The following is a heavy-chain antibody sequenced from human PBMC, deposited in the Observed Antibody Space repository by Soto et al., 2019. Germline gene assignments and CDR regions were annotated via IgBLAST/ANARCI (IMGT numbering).Heavy chain of an antibody. V-gene: IGHV1-69*13. D-gene: IGHD6-13*01. J-gene: IGHJ6*02. CDR3: ARIPFSPGIAAAGMGLYYYYGMDV. CDR2: IIPIFGTA. Sequence: GASVEVSCKASGGTFSSYAISWVRQAPGQGLEWMGGIIPIFGTANYAQKFQGRVTITADESTSTAYMELSSLRSEDTAVYYCARIPFSPGIAAAGMGLYYYYGMDVWGQGTTVTVSS. CDR1: GGTFSSYA.